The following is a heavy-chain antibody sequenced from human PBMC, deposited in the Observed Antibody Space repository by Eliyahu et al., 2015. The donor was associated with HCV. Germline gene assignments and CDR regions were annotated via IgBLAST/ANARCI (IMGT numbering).Heavy chain of an antibody. CDR2: IWSDGNTK. Sequence: QVQLVESGGGVVQPGGSLRLSCXASGFTFSXHAXXXXRQAPGQGLDXVTIIWSDGNTKYYAGSVKGRFTISRDNSKNTLYLQMNSLRVEDTAVYYCARDRGSGYSYGLYYYSYGMDVWGQGTTVTVSS. D-gene: IGHD5-18*01. V-gene: IGHV3-33*01. CDR3: ARDRGSGYSYGLYYYSYGMDV. CDR1: GFTFSXHA. J-gene: IGHJ6*02.